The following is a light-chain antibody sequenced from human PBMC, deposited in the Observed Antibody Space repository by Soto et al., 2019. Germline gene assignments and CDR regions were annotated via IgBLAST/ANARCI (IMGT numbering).Light chain of an antibody. V-gene: IGLV1-44*01. Sequence: QSVLTQPPSASETPGQRVTISCSGSSSNIGGNTVNWYQHLPGTAPKLLIYNNNQRPSGVPDRFSGSKSGTSASLAISGLQSEDEVDYYCASLDDSLNGVVFGGGTKLTVL. CDR3: ASLDDSLNGVV. CDR2: NNN. J-gene: IGLJ2*01. CDR1: SSNIGGNT.